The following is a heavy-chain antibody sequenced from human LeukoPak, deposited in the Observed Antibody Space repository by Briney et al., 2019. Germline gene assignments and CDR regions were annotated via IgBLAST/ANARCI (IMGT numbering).Heavy chain of an antibody. J-gene: IGHJ4*02. CDR3: ASITVVTPYHYFDY. Sequence: GGSLRLSCAASGFTISSKYMSWVRQAPGKGLEWVSVIYSGGSTNYADSVKGRFTISRDSSKNTLYLQMNSLRAEDTAVYYCASITVVTPYHYFDYWGQGTLVTVSS. V-gene: IGHV3-66*01. D-gene: IGHD4-23*01. CDR1: GFTISSKY. CDR2: IYSGGST.